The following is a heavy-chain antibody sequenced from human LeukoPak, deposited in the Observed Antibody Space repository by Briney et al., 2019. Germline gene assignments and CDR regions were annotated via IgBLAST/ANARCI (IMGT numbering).Heavy chain of an antibody. CDR1: GGDFSTFG. D-gene: IGHD5-12*01. CDR3: ARLPLGYTYGY. Sequence: ASVKVSCKASGGDFSTFGIHWVRQAPGQGFEWMGGIIPVFRTANYAQKWKGGVTITADESSTTAYMELSSLRSEDTAVYYCARLPLGYTYGYWGQGTLVTVSS. CDR2: IIPVFRTA. J-gene: IGHJ4*02. V-gene: IGHV1-69*13.